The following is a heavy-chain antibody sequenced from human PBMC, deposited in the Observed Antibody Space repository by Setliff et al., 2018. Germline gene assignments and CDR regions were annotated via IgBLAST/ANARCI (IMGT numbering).Heavy chain of an antibody. D-gene: IGHD2-8*01. CDR3: ARGVCTNGVCYENWFDP. J-gene: IGHJ5*02. V-gene: IGHV1-2*04. CDR2: INPNSGGT. CDR1: GYTFTGYY. Sequence: VASVKVSCKASGYTFTGYYMHWVRQAPGQGLEWMGWINPNSGGTNYAQKFQGWVTMTRDTSISTAYMELSRLRSDDTAVYYCARGVCTNGVCYENWFDPWGQGTLVTVSS.